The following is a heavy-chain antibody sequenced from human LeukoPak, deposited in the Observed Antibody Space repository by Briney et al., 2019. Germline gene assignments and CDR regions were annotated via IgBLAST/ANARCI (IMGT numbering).Heavy chain of an antibody. V-gene: IGHV3-30*03. CDR3: ARDRAWNYFDY. Sequence: PGRSLRLSCATSGFTFSRHGMHWVRQGPGTGLEWVAIISNDGSRKYYAHSVEGRLTISSDNSKNTLYLQMDSLRAEDTAVYYCARDRAWNYFDYWGQGTLVTVSS. D-gene: IGHD3-3*01. J-gene: IGHJ4*02. CDR1: GFTFSRHG. CDR2: ISNDGSRK.